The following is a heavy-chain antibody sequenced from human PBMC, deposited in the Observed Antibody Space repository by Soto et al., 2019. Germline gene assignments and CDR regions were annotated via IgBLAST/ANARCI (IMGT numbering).Heavy chain of an antibody. CDR2: ISGSGGST. CDR3: AKTLAVAGTLDY. Sequence: LRLSCAASGFTFSRYAMSWVRQAPGKGLEWVSAISGSGGSTYYADSVKGRFTICSDNSKNTLYLQKNRLRAEKTAVYYCAKTLAVAGTLDYWGQGTLVTVSS. J-gene: IGHJ4*02. D-gene: IGHD6-19*01. V-gene: IGHV3-23*01. CDR1: GFTFSRYA.